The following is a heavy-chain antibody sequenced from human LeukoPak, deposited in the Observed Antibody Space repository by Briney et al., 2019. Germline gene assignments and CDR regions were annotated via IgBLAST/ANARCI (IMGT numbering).Heavy chain of an antibody. CDR3: ARDHNWAFDY. CDR1: GFPFSGYW. D-gene: IGHD1-20*01. J-gene: IGHJ4*02. Sequence: GGSLRLSCVASGFPFSGYWMTWVRQAPGKGLEWVANIKQDGSKKSYVDSVKGRFTISRDNAKNSLYLQMNSLRAEDTAVYYCARDHNWAFDYWGQGTLVTVSS. V-gene: IGHV3-7*01. CDR2: IKQDGSKK.